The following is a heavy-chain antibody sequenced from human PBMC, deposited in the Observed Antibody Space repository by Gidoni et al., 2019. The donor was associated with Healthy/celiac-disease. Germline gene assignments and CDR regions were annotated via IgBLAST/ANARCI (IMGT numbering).Heavy chain of an antibody. CDR2: LSAYTGNT. J-gene: IGHJ4*02. V-gene: IGHV1-18*01. CDR3: ARRRGSVADRFDY. CDR1: GYTFTSYG. D-gene: IGHD6-19*01. Sequence: HVQLAQSGAEVKKSGASVKVFYRASGYTFTSYGISWVRQAPGQGLEWMGWLSAYTGNTNYAQKLQGRVTMTTGTSTSTAYMELRSLRSDDTAVYYCARRRGSVADRFDYWGQGTLVTVSS.